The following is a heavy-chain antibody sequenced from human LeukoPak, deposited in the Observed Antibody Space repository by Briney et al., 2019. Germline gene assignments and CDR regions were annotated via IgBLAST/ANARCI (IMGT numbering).Heavy chain of an antibody. CDR1: GGSIGTSY. V-gene: IGHV4-59*01. CDR3: ARGCYYMISAYYDAFDI. Sequence: PSETLSLTCTVSGGSIGTSYWTWIRQPPGRGLEWIGYIYYSGRTSYNSSLRSRVTISVDTSQNQFSLKLSSVTAADTALYYCARGCYYMISAYYDAFDIWGQGTMVTVSS. J-gene: IGHJ3*02. CDR2: IYYSGRT. D-gene: IGHD3-22*01.